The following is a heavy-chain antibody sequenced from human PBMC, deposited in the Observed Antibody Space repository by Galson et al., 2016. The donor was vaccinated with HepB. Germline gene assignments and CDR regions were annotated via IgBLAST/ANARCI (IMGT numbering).Heavy chain of an antibody. CDR3: ARDGRRGYDMDV. J-gene: IGHJ6*02. V-gene: IGHV3-48*02. Sequence: SLRLSCAASGFTFSGYKMNWVRQAPGKALEWVSYISTTSSAIYYADSARGRFTISRDNAKNSLYLQMNSLRDEDTAVYYCARDGRRGYDMDVWGQGTTVTVSS. CDR2: ISTTSSAI. CDR1: GFTFSGYK.